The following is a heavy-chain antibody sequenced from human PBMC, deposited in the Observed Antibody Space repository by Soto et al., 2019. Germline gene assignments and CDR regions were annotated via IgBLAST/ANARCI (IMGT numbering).Heavy chain of an antibody. CDR2: IYYSGGT. J-gene: IGHJ3*02. D-gene: IGHD3-22*01. Sequence: SETHSVTWCVSDGSIRSRCWTRIRQHPGKGLEWIGEIYYSGGTSSNPSLKSRVTMSVDKAKNQFSLRLSSVTAADTALYYFARVSKDASGYYYGAFDIWGQGTMVTVSS. CDR1: DGSIRSRC. V-gene: IGHV4-59*11. CDR3: ARVSKDASGYYYGAFDI.